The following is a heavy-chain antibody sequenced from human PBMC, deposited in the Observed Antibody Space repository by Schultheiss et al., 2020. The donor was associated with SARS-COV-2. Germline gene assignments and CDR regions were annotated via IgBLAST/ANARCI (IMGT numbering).Heavy chain of an antibody. Sequence: GESLKISCAASGFTFSSYAMHWVRQAPGKGLEWVAVIWYDGSNKYYADSVKGRFTISRDNSKSTLSLQMNSLRAEDTAVYYCAREGVQYSGSGTKQGLTTGGAFDIWGQGTMVTVSS. D-gene: IGHD3-10*01. V-gene: IGHV3-30*07. CDR2: IWYDGSNK. CDR1: GFTFSSYA. CDR3: AREGVQYSGSGTKQGLTTGGAFDI. J-gene: IGHJ3*02.